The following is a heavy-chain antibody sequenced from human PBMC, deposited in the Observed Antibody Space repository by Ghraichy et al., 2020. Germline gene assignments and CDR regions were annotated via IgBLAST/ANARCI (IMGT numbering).Heavy chain of an antibody. CDR3: ARSPNFITIFGVDNWFDP. CDR2: TYYRSKWYN. D-gene: IGHD3-3*01. J-gene: IGHJ5*02. CDR1: GDSVSSNSAA. V-gene: IGHV6-1*01. Sequence: SQTLSLTCAISGDSVSSNSAAWNWIRQSTSRGLEWLGRTYYRSKWYNDYAVSVKSRITINPDTSKNQFSLQLNSVTPEDTAVYYCARSPNFITIFGVDNWFDPWGQGTLVTVSS.